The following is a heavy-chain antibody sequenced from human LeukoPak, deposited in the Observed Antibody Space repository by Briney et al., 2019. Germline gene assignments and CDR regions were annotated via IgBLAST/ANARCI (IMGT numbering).Heavy chain of an antibody. V-gene: IGHV3-23*01. CDR3: ATRPPSETYYGVLDY. Sequence: GALRPSCEASGLSFSKHAMTWVRPAPGKGREWVPGITASGGSTYHAESVKGRFTISRDNSKNTLYLQMNSLRAEDTAVYYCATRPPSETYYGVLDYWGQGILVIVSS. J-gene: IGHJ4*02. CDR1: GLSFSKHA. CDR2: ITASGGST. D-gene: IGHD3-16*01.